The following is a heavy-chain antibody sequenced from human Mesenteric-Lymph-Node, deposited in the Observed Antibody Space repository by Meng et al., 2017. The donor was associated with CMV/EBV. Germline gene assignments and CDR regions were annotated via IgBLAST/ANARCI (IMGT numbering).Heavy chain of an antibody. D-gene: IGHD2-2*01. V-gene: IGHV4-31*03. CDR2: IHDSGST. J-gene: IGHJ4*02. Sequence: LRLSCTVSGGSISSGGYYWSWIRQHPGKGLEWIGYIHDSGSTHSNPSLTSRVTMSVDTSKNQFSLNLRSVIAADTAVYYCARGGCSTTSCSYDYWGRGTLVTVSS. CDR3: ARGGCSTTSCSYDY. CDR1: GGSISSGGYY.